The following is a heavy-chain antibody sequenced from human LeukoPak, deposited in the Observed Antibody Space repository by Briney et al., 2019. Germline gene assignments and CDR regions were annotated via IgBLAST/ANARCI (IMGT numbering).Heavy chain of an antibody. J-gene: IGHJ5*02. CDR3: ARDHYDILTGYYRREHWFDP. Sequence: PSETLSLTCAVYGGSFSGYYWSWIRQPPGKGLEWIGEINHSGSTNYNPSLKSRVTISVDTSKNQFSLKLSSVTAADTAVYYCARDHYDILTGYYRREHWFDPWGQGTLVTVSS. CDR2: INHSGST. CDR1: GGSFSGYY. V-gene: IGHV4-34*01. D-gene: IGHD3-9*01.